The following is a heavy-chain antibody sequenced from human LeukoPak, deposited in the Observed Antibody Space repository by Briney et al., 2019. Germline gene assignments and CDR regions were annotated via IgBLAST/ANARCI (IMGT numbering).Heavy chain of an antibody. V-gene: IGHV3-11*01. Sequence: KAGGSLRLSCAASGFTFSDYFMSWIRQAPGKGLEWVAYISSRSDTIYYADSVRGRFIISRDNAMSSLYLQMNSLRAEDTAVYYCARVWNYGEPPFDSWGQGTLVTVSS. J-gene: IGHJ4*02. CDR3: ARVWNYGEPPFDS. D-gene: IGHD4-17*01. CDR2: ISSRSDTI. CDR1: GFTFSDYF.